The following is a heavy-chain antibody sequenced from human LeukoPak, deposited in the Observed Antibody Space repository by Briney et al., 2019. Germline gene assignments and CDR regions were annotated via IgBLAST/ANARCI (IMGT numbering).Heavy chain of an antibody. CDR2: ISGSGGSS. CDR3: ARGRQNSGSYSDAFDI. Sequence: GGSLRLSCAASGFTFSSYAMTWVRQAPGKGLEWVSFISGSGGSSYYADSVKGRFTISRDNAKNSLSLQMNSLRAEDTAVYYCARGRQNSGSYSDAFDIWGQGTVVTVSS. D-gene: IGHD1-26*01. CDR1: GFTFSSYA. V-gene: IGHV3-23*01. J-gene: IGHJ3*02.